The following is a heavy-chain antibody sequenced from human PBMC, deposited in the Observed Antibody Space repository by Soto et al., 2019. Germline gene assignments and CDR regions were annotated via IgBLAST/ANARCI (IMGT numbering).Heavy chain of an antibody. V-gene: IGHV1-8*01. CDR3: ARELGSSGAVDWFEP. Sequence: ASVKVSCKASGYTFTSYNINWVRQASGQGLEWLGWMNPNSGNTGYAQKFQGRVTMTRDNSINTAYMELSSLRSDDTAVYYCARELGSSGAVDWFEPWGQGTLVTVSS. J-gene: IGHJ5*02. CDR2: MNPNSGNT. D-gene: IGHD6-6*01. CDR1: GYTFTSYN.